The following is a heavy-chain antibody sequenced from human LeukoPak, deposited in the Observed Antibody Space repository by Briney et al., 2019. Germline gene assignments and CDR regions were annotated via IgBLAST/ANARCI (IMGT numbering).Heavy chain of an antibody. CDR1: GYTFTSNY. J-gene: IGHJ4*02. CDR3: ARVGGFGDLNFDY. CDR2: ISPSGGST. D-gene: IGHD3-10*01. V-gene: IGHV1-46*01. Sequence: ASVKVSCKAFGYTFTSNYMHWVRQAPGQGPEWMGVISPSGGSTTYAQKFQGRVTLTRDMSTSTDYLELSSLRSEDTAVYYCARVGGFGDLNFDYWGQGTLVTVSS.